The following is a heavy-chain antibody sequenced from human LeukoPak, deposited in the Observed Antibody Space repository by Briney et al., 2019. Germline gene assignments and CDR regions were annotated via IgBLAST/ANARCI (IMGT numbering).Heavy chain of an antibody. D-gene: IGHD2-15*01. J-gene: IGHJ6*02. Sequence: GGSLRLSCAASGFTFSSYWMSWVRQAPGKGLEWVAVMWYDGSNKYYADSVRGRFTISRDNSKNTLYLQMNSLRADDTAIYYCVRDPSCSGGGCYYYYGMDVWGQGTTVTVSS. V-gene: IGHV3-33*08. CDR1: GFTFSSYW. CDR3: VRDPSCSGGGCYYYYGMDV. CDR2: MWYDGSNK.